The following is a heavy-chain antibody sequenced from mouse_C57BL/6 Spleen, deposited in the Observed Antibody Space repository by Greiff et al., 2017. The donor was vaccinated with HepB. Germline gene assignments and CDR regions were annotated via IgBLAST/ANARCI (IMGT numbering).Heavy chain of an antibody. CDR1: GYTFTSYW. D-gene: IGHD1-1*01. CDR2: IDPSDSYT. CDR3: ARTDGSRPWFAY. J-gene: IGHJ3*01. V-gene: IGHV1-50*01. Sequence: QVQLQQPGAELVKPGASVKLSCKASGYTFTSYWMQWVKQRPGQGLEWIGEIDPSDSYTNYNQKFKGKATLTVDTSSSTAYMQLSSLTSEDSAVYYCARTDGSRPWFAYWGQGTLATVSA.